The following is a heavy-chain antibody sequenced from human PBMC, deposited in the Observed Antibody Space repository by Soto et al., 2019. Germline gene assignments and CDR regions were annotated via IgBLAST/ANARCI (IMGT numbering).Heavy chain of an antibody. Sequence: RLSCAASGFTFSSYAMSWVRQAPGKGLEWVSAISGSGGSTYYADSVKGRFTISRDNSKNTLYLQMNSLRAEDTAVYYCAKVGSYSSSSTPLDVWGQGTTVTVSS. V-gene: IGHV3-23*01. CDR2: ISGSGGST. D-gene: IGHD6-6*01. J-gene: IGHJ6*02. CDR3: AKVGSYSSSSTPLDV. CDR1: GFTFSSYA.